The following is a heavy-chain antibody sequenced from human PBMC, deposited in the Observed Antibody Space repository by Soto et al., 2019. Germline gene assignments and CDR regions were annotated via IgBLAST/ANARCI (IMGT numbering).Heavy chain of an antibody. CDR1: GFTFSGYS. CDR2: IGSTGSVT. V-gene: IGHV3-48*04. Sequence: EVQLVESGGGLVQPGGSLRLSCAVSGFTFSGYSFNWVRQAPGRGLEWVSFIGSTGSVTHYADAVRGRFTFSGANARQSLYLQMASLRADVTAVYPCARARPTSGPAYGLDIWCQGKVVTVSS. CDR3: ARARPTSGPAYGLDI. J-gene: IGHJ3*02. D-gene: IGHD4-17*01.